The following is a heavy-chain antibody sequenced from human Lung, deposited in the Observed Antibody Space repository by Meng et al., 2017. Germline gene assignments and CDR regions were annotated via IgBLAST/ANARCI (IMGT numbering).Heavy chain of an antibody. D-gene: IGHD4-11*01. CDR1: GGSFSDYY. CDR3: ARGPTTMAHDFDY. V-gene: IGHV4-34*01. J-gene: IGHJ4*02. Sequence: QVQLQQWGAGLLKPSGTLSLTGVCAGGSFSDYYWSWIRQPPGKGLEWIGEINHSGSTNYNPSLESRATISVDTSQNNLSLKLSSVTAADSAVYYCARGPTTMAHDFDYWGQGTLVTVSS. CDR2: INHSGST.